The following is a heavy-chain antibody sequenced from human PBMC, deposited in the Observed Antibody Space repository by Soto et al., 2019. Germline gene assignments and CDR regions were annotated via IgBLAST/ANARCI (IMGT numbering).Heavy chain of an antibody. D-gene: IGHD3-10*01. CDR1: GGSVSSGSYY. CDR3: ARDHVGCERELLFVDGMDV. Sequence: PSDTLSLTCTVSGGSVSSGSYYWSWIRQPPGKGLEWIGYIYYSGSTNYNPSLKSRVTISVDTSKNQFSLKLSSVTAADTAVYYCARDHVGCERELLFVDGMDVWGEGTTGTVAS. V-gene: IGHV4-61*01. CDR2: IYYSGST. J-gene: IGHJ6*04.